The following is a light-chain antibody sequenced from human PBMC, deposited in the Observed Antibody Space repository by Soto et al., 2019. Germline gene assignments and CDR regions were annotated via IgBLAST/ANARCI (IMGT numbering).Light chain of an antibody. J-gene: IGLJ1*01. V-gene: IGLV1-51*01. CDR3: LTWYSSLNVGV. CDR2: DNN. CDR1: TSNIGNNY. Sequence: QSVLTQPPSVSAAPGQKVTISCSGITSNIGNNYVSWYQQLPGTAPKLLIYDNNKRPSGIPDRFSGSKSGTSATLDITGLQTGDEADYYCLTWYSSLNVGVFGTGTKLTVL.